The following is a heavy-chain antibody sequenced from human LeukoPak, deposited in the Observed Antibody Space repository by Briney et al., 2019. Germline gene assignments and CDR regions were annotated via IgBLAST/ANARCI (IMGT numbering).Heavy chain of an antibody. Sequence: GGSLRLSCAASGFTFTSYSMNWVRQAPGKGLEWVSYISSSGSTISYADSVKGRFTISRDNAKNSLYLQMNSLRAEDTAVYCCARDRQYYSYCFDIWGQGTMVTVSS. CDR3: ARDRQYYSYCFDI. J-gene: IGHJ3*02. V-gene: IGHV3-48*01. CDR1: GFTFTSYS. CDR2: ISSSGSTI. D-gene: IGHD2-21*01.